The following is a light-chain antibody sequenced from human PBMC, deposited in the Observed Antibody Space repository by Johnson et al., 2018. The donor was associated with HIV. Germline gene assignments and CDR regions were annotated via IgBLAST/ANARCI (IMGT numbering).Light chain of an antibody. Sequence: QSVLTQSPSVSAAPGQKVTISCSGSSSNIGNNYVSWYQQLPGTAPKLLIYDNNKRPSGIPDRFSGSKSGTSATLGIPGPPPGDEADYYCGTWDSSLSVRGFGTGTKVTVL. CDR1: SSNIGNNY. CDR3: GTWDSSLSVRG. V-gene: IGLV1-51*01. J-gene: IGLJ1*01. CDR2: DNN.